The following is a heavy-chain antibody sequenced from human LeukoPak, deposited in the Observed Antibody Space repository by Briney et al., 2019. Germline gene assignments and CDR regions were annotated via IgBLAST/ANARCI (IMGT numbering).Heavy chain of an antibody. CDR1: GFTFSSYG. J-gene: IGHJ4*02. CDR2: IRYDGSNK. Sequence: GGSLRLSCAASGFTFSSYGMHWVRQAPGKGLEWVALIRYDGSNKYYADSVKGRFTISRDNSKNTLYLQMNSLRAEDTAVYYCAKDYHPSLASSDTGHWGQGTLVTVSS. CDR3: AKDYHPSLASSDTGH. D-gene: IGHD6-13*01. V-gene: IGHV3-30*02.